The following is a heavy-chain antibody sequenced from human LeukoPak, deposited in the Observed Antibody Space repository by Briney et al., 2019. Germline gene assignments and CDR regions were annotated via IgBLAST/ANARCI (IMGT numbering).Heavy chain of an antibody. CDR1: GGTFSSYA. Sequence: SVKVSCKASGGTFSSYAISWVRQAPGQGLEWMGGIIPIFGTANYAQKFQGRVTITADESTSTAYMELSSLRSEDTAIYYCARDRGGSYSIDYWGQGTLVTVSS. CDR3: ARDRGGSYSIDY. CDR2: IIPIFGTA. V-gene: IGHV1-69*13. D-gene: IGHD3-16*01. J-gene: IGHJ4*02.